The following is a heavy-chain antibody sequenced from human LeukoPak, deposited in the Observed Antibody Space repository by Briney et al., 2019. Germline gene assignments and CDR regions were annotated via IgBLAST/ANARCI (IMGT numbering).Heavy chain of an antibody. J-gene: IGHJ6*02. D-gene: IGHD2-2*01. V-gene: IGHV4-59*01. CDR3: ARGFRGYQLPPYYYYGMDV. CDR2: IYYSGST. CDR1: GGSISSYY. Sequence: SETLSLTCTVSGGSISSYYWSWIRQPLGKGLEWIGYIYYSGSTNYNPSLKSRVTISVDTSKNQFSLKLSSVTAADTAVYYCARGFRGYQLPPYYYYGMDVWGQGTTVTVSS.